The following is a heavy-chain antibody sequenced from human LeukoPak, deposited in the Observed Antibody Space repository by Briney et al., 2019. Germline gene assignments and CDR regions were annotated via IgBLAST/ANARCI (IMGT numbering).Heavy chain of an antibody. CDR1: GGSISSSSYY. J-gene: IGHJ4*02. CDR3: ARHFTYYYGSEVDY. CDR2: IYYSGST. V-gene: IGHV4-39*01. Sequence: SETLSLTCTVSGGSISSSSYYWGWIRQPPGKGLEGIGSIYYSGSTYSNPSLKGRVTISVDTSKNQFSLKLSSVTAADTAVYYCARHFTYYYGSEVDYWGQGTLVTVSS. D-gene: IGHD3-10*01.